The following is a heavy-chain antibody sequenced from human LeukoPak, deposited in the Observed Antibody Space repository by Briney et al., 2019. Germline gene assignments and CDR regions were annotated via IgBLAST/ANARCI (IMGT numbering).Heavy chain of an antibody. CDR2: INPNSGGT. CDR3: ARFSRGYCSGGSCYASAFDI. J-gene: IGHJ3*02. CDR1: GYTFTSYY. D-gene: IGHD2-15*01. Sequence: ASVKVSCKASGYTFTSYYMHWVRQAPGQGLEWMGWINPNSGGTNYAQKFQGRVTMTRDTSISTAYMELSRLRSDDTAVYYCARFSRGYCSGGSCYASAFDIWGQGTMVTVSS. V-gene: IGHV1-2*02.